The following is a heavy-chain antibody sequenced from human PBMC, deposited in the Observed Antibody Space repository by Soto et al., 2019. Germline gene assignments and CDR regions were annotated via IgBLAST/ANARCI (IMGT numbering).Heavy chain of an antibody. D-gene: IGHD1-26*01. CDR2: INPYSGGT. Sequence: ASVKVSCKASGYTFTDDYVHWVRQAPGQGLEWMGWINPYSGGTNYAQKFQGRVTMTRDTSISTAYMELSRLTSDDTAVYYCARGIVGATRGVFAFDVWGQGTLVTVS. J-gene: IGHJ3*01. V-gene: IGHV1-2*02. CDR3: ARGIVGATRGVFAFDV. CDR1: GYTFTDDY.